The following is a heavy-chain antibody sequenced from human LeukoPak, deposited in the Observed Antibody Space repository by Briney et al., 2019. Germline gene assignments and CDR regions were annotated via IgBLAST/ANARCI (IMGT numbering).Heavy chain of an antibody. CDR3: ATSLYSSGWYYFDY. V-gene: IGHV3-30*02. D-gene: IGHD6-19*01. Sequence: PGGSLRLSCAASGFTFSSYGMHWVRQAPGKGLEWVAFIRYDGSNKYYADSVKGRFTISRDNSKNTLYLQMNSLRAEDTAVYYCATSLYSSGWYYFDYWGQGTLVTVSS. CDR1: GFTFSSYG. CDR2: IRYDGSNK. J-gene: IGHJ4*02.